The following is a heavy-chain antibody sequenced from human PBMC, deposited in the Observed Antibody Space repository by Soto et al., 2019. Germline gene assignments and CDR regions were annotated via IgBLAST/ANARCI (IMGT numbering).Heavy chain of an antibody. CDR2: INPSGGST. V-gene: IGHV1-46*01. CDR1: GYTFTSYY. Sequence: QVQLVQSGAEVKKPGASVKVSCKASGYTFTSYYMHWVRQAPGQGLEWMGIINPSGGSTSYAQKFQGRVTMTRDTSTCTVYMELSSLRSEDTAVYYCARDRPPGATVDYYYGMDVWGQGTTVTVSS. CDR3: ARDRPPGATVDYYYGMDV. D-gene: IGHD1-26*01. J-gene: IGHJ6*02.